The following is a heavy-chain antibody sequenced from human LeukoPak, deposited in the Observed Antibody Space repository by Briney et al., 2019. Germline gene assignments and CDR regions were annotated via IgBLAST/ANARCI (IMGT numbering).Heavy chain of an antibody. Sequence: GESLKISCKGSGYSFTSYWIGWVRQMPGGGLEWMGKIDPSDSYTKYSPSFQGHVTISTDKSITTAYLQWSSLKASDTAMYYCARHVGITSASDYWGQGTLVTVSS. CDR1: GYSFTSYW. CDR2: IDPSDSYT. D-gene: IGHD1-26*01. CDR3: ARHVGITSASDY. V-gene: IGHV5-10-1*01. J-gene: IGHJ4*02.